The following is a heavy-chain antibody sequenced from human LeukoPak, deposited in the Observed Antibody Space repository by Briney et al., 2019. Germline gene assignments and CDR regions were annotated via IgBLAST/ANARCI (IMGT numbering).Heavy chain of an antibody. CDR2: ISSSSSYI. J-gene: IGHJ4*02. Sequence: GGSLRLSCAASGFTFSSYSMNWVRQAPGKRLEWVSSISSSSSYIYYADSVKGRFTISRDNAKNSLYLQMNSLRAEDTAVYYCARVRRVTMVRGASNYFDYWGQGTLVTVSS. V-gene: IGHV3-21*01. CDR1: GFTFSSYS. D-gene: IGHD3-10*01. CDR3: ARVRRVTMVRGASNYFDY.